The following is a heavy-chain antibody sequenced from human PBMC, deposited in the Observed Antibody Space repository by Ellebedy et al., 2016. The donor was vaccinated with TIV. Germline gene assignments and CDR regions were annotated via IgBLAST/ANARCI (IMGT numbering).Heavy chain of an antibody. Sequence: GGSLRLSXKGSGYSFTSYWIGWVRQMPGKGLEWMGIIYPGDSDTRYSPSFQGQVTISADKSISTAYLQWSSLKASDTAMYYCARLPYYDILTGYYKGYYYYGMDVWGQGTTVTVSS. V-gene: IGHV5-51*01. CDR3: ARLPYYDILTGYYKGYYYYGMDV. CDR2: IYPGDSDT. CDR1: GYSFTSYW. D-gene: IGHD3-9*01. J-gene: IGHJ6*02.